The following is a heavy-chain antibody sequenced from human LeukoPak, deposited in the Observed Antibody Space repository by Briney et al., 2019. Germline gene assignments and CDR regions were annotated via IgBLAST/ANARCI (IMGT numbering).Heavy chain of an antibody. CDR3: ARDDCSSISCYHNWFDP. CDR2: XXQDGXXX. J-gene: IGHJ5*02. D-gene: IGHD2-2*01. Sequence: GGSLRLSCAASGFTFSSYWMSWVRQAPGKGXXXXXXXXQDGXXXYXXXSXXXXXXXXXXNXKNSLYLQMNSLRAEDTAVYYCARDDCSSISCYHNWFDPWGQGTLVTVSS. V-gene: IGHV3-7*01. CDR1: GFTFSSYW.